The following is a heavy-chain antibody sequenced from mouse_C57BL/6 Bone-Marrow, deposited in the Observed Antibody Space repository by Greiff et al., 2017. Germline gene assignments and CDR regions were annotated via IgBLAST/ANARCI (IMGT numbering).Heavy chain of an antibody. CDR3: ARRGYGSSADD. D-gene: IGHD1-1*01. CDR1: GYTFTDYY. V-gene: IGHV1-26*01. CDR2: INPNNGGT. J-gene: IGHJ2*01. Sequence: EVQLQQSGPELVKPGASVKISCKASGYTFTDYYMNWVKQSHGKSLEWIGDINPNNGGTSYNQKFKGKATLTVDKSSSTAYMELRSLTSEDSAVYYCARRGYGSSADDWGQGTTLTVSS.